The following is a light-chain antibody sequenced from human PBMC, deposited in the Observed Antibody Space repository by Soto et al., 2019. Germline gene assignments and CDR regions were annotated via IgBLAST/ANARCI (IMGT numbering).Light chain of an antibody. Sequence: DIQMTQSPSSLSASVGDRVTITCRASESIRNNLNWYQQEPGKAPKLLIYAASTLQSGVPSRFSGGGSGTEFTLTIGSLQPEDFTTYYCQQTYSTPRGAFGQGTKVDIK. CDR3: QQTYSTPRGA. J-gene: IGKJ1*01. CDR1: ESIRNN. V-gene: IGKV1-39*01. CDR2: AAS.